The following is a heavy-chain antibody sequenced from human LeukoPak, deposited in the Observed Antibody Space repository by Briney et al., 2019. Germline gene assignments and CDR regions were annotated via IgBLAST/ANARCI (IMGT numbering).Heavy chain of an antibody. J-gene: IGHJ4*02. CDR3: ARGSSGSRDY. CDR1: GYSISSGYY. CDR2: MYHSGST. V-gene: IGHV4-38-2*02. Sequence: KPSETLSLTCTVSGYSISSGYYWGWIRQPPGKGLEWIGNMYHSGSTYYNPSLKSRVTISVDTSKNQFSLKLSSVTAADTAVYYCARGSSGSRDYWGQGTLVTVSS. D-gene: IGHD6-19*01.